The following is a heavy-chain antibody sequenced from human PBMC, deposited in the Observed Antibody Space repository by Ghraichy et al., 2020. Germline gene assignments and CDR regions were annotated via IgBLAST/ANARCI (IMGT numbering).Heavy chain of an antibody. J-gene: IGHJ6*02. CDR1: GYRFTSYW. CDR3: ARETYGMDV. Sequence: GESLNISCKGSGYRFTSYWIGWVRQMPGKGLEWTGIIYPGDSETRYSPSFQGQVTISADKSISAAYLQWSSLKASDTAIYYCARETYGMDVWGQGTTVTVSS. CDR2: IYPGDSET. V-gene: IGHV5-51*01.